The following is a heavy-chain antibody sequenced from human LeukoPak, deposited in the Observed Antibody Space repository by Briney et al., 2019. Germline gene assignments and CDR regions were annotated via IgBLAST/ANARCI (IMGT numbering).Heavy chain of an antibody. Sequence: ASVKVSFKASGYTFTSHYIHWVRQAPGQGLEWMGIISPSGSSKTYAQKFQGRVTMTRDTSTSTVYMDLSSLRSDDTAVYYCARDVASHMGLANYFDYWGQGALVIVSS. D-gene: IGHD2-2*01. J-gene: IGHJ4*02. CDR2: ISPSGSSK. CDR1: GYTFTSHY. V-gene: IGHV1-46*01. CDR3: ARDVASHMGLANYFDY.